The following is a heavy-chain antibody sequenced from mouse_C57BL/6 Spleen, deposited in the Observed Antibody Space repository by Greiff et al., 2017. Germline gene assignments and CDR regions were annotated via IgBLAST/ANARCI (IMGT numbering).Heavy chain of an antibody. CDR2: IDPSDSYT. D-gene: IGHD3-3*01. J-gene: IGHJ2*01. V-gene: IGHV1-59*01. CDR1: GYTFTSYW. Sequence: QVQLKQPGAELVRPGTSVKLSCKASGYTFTSYWMHWVKQRPGQGLEWIGVIDPSDSYTNYNQKFKGKATLTVDTSSSTAYMQLSSLTSEDSAVYYCARSGTWTLFDYWGQGTTLTVSS. CDR3: ARSGTWTLFDY.